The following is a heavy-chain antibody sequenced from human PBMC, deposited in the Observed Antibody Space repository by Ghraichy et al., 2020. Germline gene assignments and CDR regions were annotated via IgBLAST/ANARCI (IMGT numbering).Heavy chain of an antibody. CDR2: IIPIFGTA. D-gene: IGHD5-24*01. V-gene: IGHV1-69*13. CDR3: ASAGYMTAGNWFDP. Sequence: SVKVSCKASGGTFSSYAISWVRQAPGQGLEWMGGIIPIFGTANYAQKFQGRVTITADESTSTAYMELSSLRSEDTAVYYCASAGYMTAGNWFDPWGQGTLVTVSS. J-gene: IGHJ5*02. CDR1: GGTFSSYA.